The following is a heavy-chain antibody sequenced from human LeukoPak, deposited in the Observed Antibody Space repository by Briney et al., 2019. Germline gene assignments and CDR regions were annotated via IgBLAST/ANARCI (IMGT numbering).Heavy chain of an antibody. Sequence: PSETLSLTCTVSGGSISSYYWSWIRQPAGKGLEWIGRIYTSGSTNYNPSLKSRVTISVDTSKNQFSLNLNSVTAADTAVYHCARSGYSGHDFNYWGQGTLVTVSS. CDR2: IYTSGST. J-gene: IGHJ4*02. D-gene: IGHD5-12*01. V-gene: IGHV4-4*07. CDR1: GGSISSYY. CDR3: ARSGYSGHDFNY.